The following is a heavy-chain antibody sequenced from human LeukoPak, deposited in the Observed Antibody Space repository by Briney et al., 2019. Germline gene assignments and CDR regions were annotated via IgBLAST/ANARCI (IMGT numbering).Heavy chain of an antibody. J-gene: IGHJ4*02. V-gene: IGHV3-30-3*02. CDR3: AAIQSGSYFLVDY. CDR1: GFSSSSYA. Sequence: PGRCLRHSCAESGFSSSSYAMHWVRQAPGKGLEWVADISYDGSNKYYADSVKGRFTISRDNSKNTLYLQMNSLRAEDTAVYYCAAIQSGSYFLVDYWGQGTLVTVSS. D-gene: IGHD1-26*01. CDR2: ISYDGSNK.